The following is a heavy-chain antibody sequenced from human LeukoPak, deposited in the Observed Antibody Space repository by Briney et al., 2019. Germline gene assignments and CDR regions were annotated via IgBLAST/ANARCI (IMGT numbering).Heavy chain of an antibody. J-gene: IGHJ6*02. D-gene: IGHD2-2*01. CDR2: ISGSGGST. CDR3: AKRESRYCSSTSCLIGMDV. Sequence: GGSLRLSCAASGFTFSNYAMSWVRQAPGKGLEWVSAISGSGGSTCYADSVKGRFTISRDNSKNTLYLQMNSLRAEDTAVYYCAKRESRYCSSTSCLIGMDVWGQGTTVTVSS. V-gene: IGHV3-23*01. CDR1: GFTFSNYA.